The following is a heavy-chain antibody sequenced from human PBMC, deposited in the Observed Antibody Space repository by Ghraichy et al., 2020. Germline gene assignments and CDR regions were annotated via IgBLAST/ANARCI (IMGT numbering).Heavy chain of an antibody. J-gene: IGHJ6*03. V-gene: IGHV4-39*01. Sequence: SETLSLTCSVSGASISSSSYYWGWIRQSPGKGLEWIGTINYSGGSYYNPSLKSRVTMSVDTSKNQFSLKLSSVTAADTAVYYCATREPTRTSLLRYFYYYIDAWGKGTTVSVSS. CDR2: INYSGGS. D-gene: IGHD2-2*01. CDR1: GASISSSSYY. CDR3: ATREPTRTSLLRYFYYYIDA.